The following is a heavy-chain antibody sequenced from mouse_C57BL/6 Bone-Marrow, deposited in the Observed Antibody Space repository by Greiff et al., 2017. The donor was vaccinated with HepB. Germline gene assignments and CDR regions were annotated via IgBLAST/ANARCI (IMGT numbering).Heavy chain of an antibody. CDR3: ARDYYGSSYDY. Sequence: EVQLQESGPGLVKPSQSLSLTCSVTGYSITSGYYWNWIRQFPGNKLEWMGYISYDGSNNYNPSLKNRISITRDTSKNQFFLKLNSVTTEDTATYDCARDYYGSSYDYWGQGTTLTVSS. D-gene: IGHD1-1*01. V-gene: IGHV3-6*01. CDR2: ISYDGSN. J-gene: IGHJ2*01. CDR1: GYSITSGYY.